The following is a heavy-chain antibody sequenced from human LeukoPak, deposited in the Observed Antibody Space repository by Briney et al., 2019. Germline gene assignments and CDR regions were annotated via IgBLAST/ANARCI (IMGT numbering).Heavy chain of an antibody. CDR2: INPNNSDT. Sequence: ASVKVSCKASGYTFSGYYMHWVRQAPGQGLEWMGWINPNNSDTNYARNFQGRVSMTRDTSISTAYMELSRLRSDDTAVYYCARQITGYFDSWGQGTLVTVSS. CDR1: GYTFSGYY. J-gene: IGHJ4*02. CDR3: ARQITGYFDS. V-gene: IGHV1-2*02. D-gene: IGHD2-8*02.